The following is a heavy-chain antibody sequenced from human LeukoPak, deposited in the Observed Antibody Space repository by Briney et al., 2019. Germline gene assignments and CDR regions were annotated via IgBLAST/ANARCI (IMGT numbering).Heavy chain of an antibody. V-gene: IGHV1-2*06. J-gene: IGHJ5*02. D-gene: IGHD5-18*01. CDR1: GYTFTGYY. CDR2: INPNSGGT. Sequence: ASVKVSCKASGYTFTGYYMHWVRQAPGQGLEWMGRINPNSGGTNYAQKFQGRVTMTRDTSISTAYMELSSLRSEDTAVYYCARDGGLGIQLSNPVTTRKPNWFDPWGQGTLVTVSS. CDR3: ARDGGLGIQLSNPVTTRKPNWFDP.